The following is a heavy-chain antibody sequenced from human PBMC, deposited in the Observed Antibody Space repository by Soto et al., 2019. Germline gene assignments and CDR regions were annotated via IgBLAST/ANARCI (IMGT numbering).Heavy chain of an antibody. CDR1: GFTFSSYG. J-gene: IGHJ6*02. CDR3: AKVGRAMVRIRGSEYYGMDV. D-gene: IGHD5-18*01. V-gene: IGHV3-30*18. CDR2: ISYDGSNK. Sequence: GGSLRLSCAASGFTFSSYGMHWVRQAPGKGLEWVAVISYDGSNKYYADSVKGRFTISRDNSKNTLYLQMNSVRAEDTAVYYCAKVGRAMVRIRGSEYYGMDVWGQGTTVTVSS.